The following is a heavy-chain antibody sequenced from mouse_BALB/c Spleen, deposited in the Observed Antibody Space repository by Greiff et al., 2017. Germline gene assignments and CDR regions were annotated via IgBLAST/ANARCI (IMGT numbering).Heavy chain of an antibody. J-gene: IGHJ1*01. Sequence: VQLQQSGAELMKPGASVKISCKATGYTFSSYWIEWVKQRPGHGLEWIGEILPGSGSTNYNEKFKGKATFTADTSSNTAYMQLSSLTSEDSAVYYCAREGDDGSSPRWYFDVWGAGTTVTVSS. D-gene: IGHD1-1*01. CDR1: GYTFSSYW. CDR2: ILPGSGST. V-gene: IGHV1-9*01. CDR3: AREGDDGSSPRWYFDV.